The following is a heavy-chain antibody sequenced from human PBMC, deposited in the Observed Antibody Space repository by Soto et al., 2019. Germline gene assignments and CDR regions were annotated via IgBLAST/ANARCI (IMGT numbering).Heavy chain of an antibody. D-gene: IGHD6-19*01. Sequence: PGGSLRLSSAASGFNFSSYAMSWVRQAPGKGLEWVSAISGSGGSTYYADPVKGRFTISRDNSKNTLYLQMNSLRAEDTAVYYCARARSQYSSGWYSAFDIWGQGTMVTVSS. V-gene: IGHV3-23*01. J-gene: IGHJ3*02. CDR3: ARARSQYSSGWYSAFDI. CDR2: ISGSGGST. CDR1: GFNFSSYA.